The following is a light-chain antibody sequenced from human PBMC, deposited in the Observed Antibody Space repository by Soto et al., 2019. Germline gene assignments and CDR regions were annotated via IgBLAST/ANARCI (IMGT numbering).Light chain of an antibody. CDR2: QAS. CDR3: QQYSAYPWT. J-gene: IGKJ1*01. V-gene: IGKV1-5*03. Sequence: DIQMTQSPSRLSASVGDRVILTCRASQSISSWLAWYQQKPGRAPKLLIYQASSLESEVPSRFSGSGSGTEFTLSISSLQPDDFANYYCQQYSAYPWTFGQGTKVEIK. CDR1: QSISSW.